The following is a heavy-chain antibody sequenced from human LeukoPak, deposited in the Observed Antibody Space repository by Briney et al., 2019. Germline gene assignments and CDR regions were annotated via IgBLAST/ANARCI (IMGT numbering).Heavy chain of an antibody. CDR2: IYHSGST. Sequence: SETLSLTCTVSGYSISSGYYWGWIRQPPGKGLEWIGSIYHSGSTYYNPSLKSRVTISVDTSKNQFSLKLSSVTAADTAVYYCASFPPYTVFDYWGQGTLVTVSS. CDR1: GYSISSGYY. V-gene: IGHV4-38-2*02. CDR3: ASFPPYTVFDY. J-gene: IGHJ4*02.